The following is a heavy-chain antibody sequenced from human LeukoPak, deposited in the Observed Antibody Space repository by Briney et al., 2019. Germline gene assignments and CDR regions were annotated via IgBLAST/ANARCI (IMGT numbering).Heavy chain of an antibody. J-gene: IGHJ5*02. CDR2: INYSGST. V-gene: IGHV4-34*01. CDR1: GGSFSDYH. Sequence: SETLSLTCAVYGGSFSDYHWNWIRQPPGNGLEWIGEINYSGSTNYNSSLKSRVTISIDTSKNQFSLKLRSVTAADTAVYYCARVPGGALDWFDPWGQGTLVTVSS. CDR3: ARVPGGALDWFDP. D-gene: IGHD1-1*01.